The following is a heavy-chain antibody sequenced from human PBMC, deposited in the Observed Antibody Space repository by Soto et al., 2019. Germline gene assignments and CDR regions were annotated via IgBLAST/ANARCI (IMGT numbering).Heavy chain of an antibody. CDR1: GGTFSSYA. J-gene: IGHJ2*01. V-gene: IGHV1-69*12. Sequence: QVQLVQSGAEVKKPGSSVKVSCKASGGTFSSYAISWVRQAPGQGLEWMGGIIPIFGTANYAQKFQVRVTITADESTSTAYMELSSLRSEDTAVYYCARDPSPMTLSGDFWYFDLWGRGTLVTVSS. D-gene: IGHD3-10*01. CDR3: ARDPSPMTLSGDFWYFDL. CDR2: IIPIFGTA.